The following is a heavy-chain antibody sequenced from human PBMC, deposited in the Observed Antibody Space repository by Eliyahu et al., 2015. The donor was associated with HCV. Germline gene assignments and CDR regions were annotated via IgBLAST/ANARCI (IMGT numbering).Heavy chain of an antibody. CDR1: GFXFDGYA. V-gene: IGHV3-9*03. CDR2: ISWNSANI. J-gene: IGHJ4*02. CDR3: AKGYCSSTHCFHFDH. D-gene: IGHD2-2*01. Sequence: EMQLVESGGGLVQPGRSLRLSCAASGFXFDGYAMHWVRQVPGKGLEGVAGISWNSANIVYGDSVKGRFTISRDNAKNSLYLQMNSLRTEDMALYYCAKGYCSSTHCFHFDHWGQGIQVTVSS.